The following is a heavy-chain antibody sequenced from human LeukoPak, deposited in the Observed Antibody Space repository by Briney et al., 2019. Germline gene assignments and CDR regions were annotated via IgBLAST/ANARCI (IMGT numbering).Heavy chain of an antibody. CDR2: IKQDGSEK. D-gene: IGHD3-10*01. J-gene: IGHJ4*02. CDR3: ARGGGSENQYAPWYFDY. V-gene: IGHV3-7*03. CDR1: GFTFSSYW. Sequence: GSLRLSCAASGFTFSSYWMSWVRQAPGKGLEWVANIKQDGSEKYYVDSVKGRFTISRDNAKNSLYLQMNNLRAEDTAVYYCARGGGSENQYAPWYFDYWGQGALVTVSS.